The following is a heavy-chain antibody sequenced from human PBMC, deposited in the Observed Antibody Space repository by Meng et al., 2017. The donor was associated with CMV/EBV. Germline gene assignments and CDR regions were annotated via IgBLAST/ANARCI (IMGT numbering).Heavy chain of an antibody. CDR2: ISSSGSTI. V-gene: IGHV3-48*03. CDR3: ARDQWSGGYYDSSGYYFDAFDI. Sequence: GESLKISCAASGFTFSSYEMNWVRQAPGKGLEWVSYISSSGSTIYYADSVKGRFTISRDNAKNSLYLQMNSLRAEDTAVYYCARDQWSGGYYDSSGYYFDAFDIWGQGTMVTVSS. J-gene: IGHJ3*02. CDR1: GFTFSSYE. D-gene: IGHD3-22*01.